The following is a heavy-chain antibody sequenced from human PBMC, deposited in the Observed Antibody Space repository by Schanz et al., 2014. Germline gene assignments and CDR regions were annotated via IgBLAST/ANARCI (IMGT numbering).Heavy chain of an antibody. CDR1: GGSISSGVHY. CDR2: IYTSGST. D-gene: IGHD6-25*01. V-gene: IGHV4-61*02. J-gene: IGHJ5*02. CDR3: AREPLSGYNWFDP. Sequence: QVLLQESGPVLVKPSETLSLTCTVSGGSISSGVHYWSWVRQPAGRGLEWIGRIYTSGSTNYNPSLKSRVTISRDTSKNQFSLNLSSVTAADTAVYYCAREPLSGYNWFDPWGQGSLVTVSS.